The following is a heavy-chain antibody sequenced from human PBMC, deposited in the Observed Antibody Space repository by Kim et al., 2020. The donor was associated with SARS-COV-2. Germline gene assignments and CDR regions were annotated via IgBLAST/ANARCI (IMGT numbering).Heavy chain of an antibody. D-gene: IGHD6-19*01. V-gene: IGHV4-39*01. J-gene: IGHJ6*02. Sequence: SETLSLTCTVSGGSISSSSYYWGWIRQPPGKGLEWIGSIYYSGSTYYNPSLKSRVTISVDTSKNQFSLKLSSVTAADTAVYYCARHASSGWTYYYGMDVWGQGTTVTVSS. CDR1: GGSISSSSYY. CDR3: ARHASSGWTYYYGMDV. CDR2: IYYSGST.